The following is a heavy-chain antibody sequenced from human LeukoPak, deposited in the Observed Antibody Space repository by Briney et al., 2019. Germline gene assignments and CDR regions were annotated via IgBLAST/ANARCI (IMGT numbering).Heavy chain of an antibody. J-gene: IGHJ4*02. D-gene: IGHD4-11*01. CDR3: AREGYSNYAFDY. CDR1: GGSISSGDYY. Sequence: SETLSLTCTVSGGSISSGDYYWSWIRQPPGTGLEWIGYIYYSGSTYYNPSLKSRVTISVDTSKNQFSLKLSSVTAADTAVYYCAREGYSNYAFDYWGQGTLVTVSS. CDR2: IYYSGST. V-gene: IGHV4-30-4*01.